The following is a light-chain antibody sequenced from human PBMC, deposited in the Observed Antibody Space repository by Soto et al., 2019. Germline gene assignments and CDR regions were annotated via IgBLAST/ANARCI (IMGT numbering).Light chain of an antibody. CDR2: TAS. CDR1: QGISSY. Sequence: DIQLTQSPSFLSASVGDRVTITCRASQGISSYLAWYQQKPGKAPKLLISTASTLQSGVPSRFSGSGSGTEFTLTISSLQPEDFATYYCQQYYSTPWTFGQGTKVEIK. CDR3: QQYYSTPWT. V-gene: IGKV1-9*01. J-gene: IGKJ1*01.